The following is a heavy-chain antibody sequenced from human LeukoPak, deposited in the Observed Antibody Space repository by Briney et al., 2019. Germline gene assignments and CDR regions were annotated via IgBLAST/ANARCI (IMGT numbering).Heavy chain of an antibody. D-gene: IGHD1-26*01. V-gene: IGHV4-30-2*01. J-gene: IGHJ4*02. Sequence: SETLSLTCAVSRGSISSVGYPWSWIRQPPGEGLEPLEYIYHSGSTYYNPSLKSRVTISVDRSKNQFSLKLSSVTAADTAVYYCARGTTFDYWGQGTLVTVSS. CDR2: IYHSGST. CDR3: ARGTTFDY. CDR1: RGSISSVGYP.